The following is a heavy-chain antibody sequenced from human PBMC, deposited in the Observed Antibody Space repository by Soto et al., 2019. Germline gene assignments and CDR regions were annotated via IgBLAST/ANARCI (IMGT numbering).Heavy chain of an antibody. CDR1: GFTFSSYA. J-gene: IGHJ4*02. CDR2: ISGSDGRT. Sequence: GGSLRLSCAASGFTFSSYAMSWVRQAPGKGLEWVSTISGSDGRTYSTDSVKGRFTISRDNSRHTAYLQMNSLRVEDTAVYYCAKGVSQYTPLALFDYWGRGTLVTVSS. CDR3: AKGVSQYTPLALFDY. D-gene: IGHD5-18*01. V-gene: IGHV3-23*01.